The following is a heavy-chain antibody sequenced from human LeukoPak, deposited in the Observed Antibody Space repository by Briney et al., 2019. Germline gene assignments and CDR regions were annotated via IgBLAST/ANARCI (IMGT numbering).Heavy chain of an antibody. CDR2: IYYSGST. Sequence: SETLSLTCTVSGGSISSSSYYWGWIRQPPGKGLEWIGSIYYSGSTYYNPSLKSRVTISVDTSKNQFSLELSSVTAADTAVYYCARILRGGIAVAGTGVDYWGQGTLVTVSS. CDR1: GGSISSSSYY. D-gene: IGHD6-19*01. J-gene: IGHJ4*02. CDR3: ARILRGGIAVAGTGVDY. V-gene: IGHV4-39*01.